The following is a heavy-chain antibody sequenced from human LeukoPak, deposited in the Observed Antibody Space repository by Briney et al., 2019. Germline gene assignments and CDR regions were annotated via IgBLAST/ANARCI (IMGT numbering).Heavy chain of an antibody. CDR2: IYHSGST. D-gene: IGHD2-21*01. CDR3: ARSIWSLDEYYYYYMDV. CDR1: GYSISSGYY. J-gene: IGHJ6*03. V-gene: IGHV4-38-2*02. Sequence: KPSETLSLTCTVSGYSISSGYYWGWIRQPPGKGLEWIGSIYHSGSTYYNPSLKSRVTISVDTSKNQFSLKLSSVTAADTAVYYCARSIWSLDEYYYYYMDVWGKGTTVTISS.